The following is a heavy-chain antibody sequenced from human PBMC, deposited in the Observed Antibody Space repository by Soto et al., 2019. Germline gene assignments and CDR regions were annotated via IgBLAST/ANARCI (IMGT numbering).Heavy chain of an antibody. CDR3: TRDFHDSSGYYYWYFDY. CDR2: IRSKAYGGTT. Sequence: PGGSLRLSCTASGFTFGDYAMSWVRQAPGKGLEWVGFIRSKAYGGTTEYAASVKGRFTISRDDSKSIAYLQMNSLKTEDTAVYYRTRDFHDSSGYYYWYFDYWGQGTLVTVSS. J-gene: IGHJ4*02. D-gene: IGHD3-22*01. CDR1: GFTFGDYA. V-gene: IGHV3-49*04.